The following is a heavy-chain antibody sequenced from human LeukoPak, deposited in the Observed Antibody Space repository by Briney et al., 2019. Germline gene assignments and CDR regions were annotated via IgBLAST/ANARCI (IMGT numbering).Heavy chain of an antibody. J-gene: IGHJ1*01. CDR2: IYYSGST. D-gene: IGHD4-17*01. CDR1: GGSISSYY. CDR3: ARHSVMTTVTTYEYFQH. V-gene: IGHV4-59*08. Sequence: PSETLSLTCTVSGGSISSYYWSWIRQPPGKGLEWIGYIYYSGSTNYNPSLKSRVTISVDTSKSQFSLKLSSVTAADTAVYYCARHSVMTTVTTYEYFQHWGQGTLVTVSS.